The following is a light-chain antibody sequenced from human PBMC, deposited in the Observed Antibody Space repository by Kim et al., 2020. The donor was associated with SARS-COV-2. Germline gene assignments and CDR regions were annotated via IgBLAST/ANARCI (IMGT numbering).Light chain of an antibody. CDR1: SSAVGGYNY. V-gene: IGLV2-8*01. Sequence: GQSVTISCPGTSSAVGGYNYVPWYQQHPGKAPKLMIYEVSKRPSGVPDRFSGSKSGNTASLTVSGLQAEDEADYYCSSYAGSNNLVFGGGTQLTVL. J-gene: IGLJ2*01. CDR2: EVS. CDR3: SSYAGSNNLV.